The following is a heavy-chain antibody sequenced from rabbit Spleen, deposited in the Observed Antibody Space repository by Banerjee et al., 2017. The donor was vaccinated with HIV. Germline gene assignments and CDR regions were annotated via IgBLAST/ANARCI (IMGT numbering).Heavy chain of an antibody. D-gene: IGHD1-1*01. Sequence: QEQLEESGGDLVKPEGSLTLTCTASGFSFNIDYVMCWVRQAPGKGLVWIGCINTYTTKTVYATWAKDPFTISKTSSTTVTLQMTSLTAADRAIYFCARDLVGVIGWNFYLWGPGTLVTVS. J-gene: IGHJ4*01. CDR2: INTYTTKT. CDR3: ARDLVGVIGWNFYL. CDR1: GFSFNIDYV. V-gene: IGHV1S45*01.